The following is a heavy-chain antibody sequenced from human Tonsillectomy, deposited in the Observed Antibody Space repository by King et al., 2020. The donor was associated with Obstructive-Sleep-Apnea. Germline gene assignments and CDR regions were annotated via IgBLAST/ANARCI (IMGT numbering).Heavy chain of an antibody. CDR2: LRHEEGNK. J-gene: IGHJ6*02. D-gene: IGHD6-13*01. CDR1: GFPFRSYG. CDR3: AKDYSSWYNFYAMDV. V-gene: IGHV3-30*02. Sequence: VQLVESGGGVVQPGGSLRLPWAASGFPFRSYGMPWFRQAQGRGLGGVAFLRHEEGNKNYEDSVKGRFTISRDNSKNTLFLQMSSLKPEDTAVYYCAKDYSSWYNFYAMDVWGQGTTVAVSS.